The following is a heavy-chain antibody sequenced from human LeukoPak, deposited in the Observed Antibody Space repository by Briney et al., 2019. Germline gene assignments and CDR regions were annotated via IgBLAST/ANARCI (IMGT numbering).Heavy chain of an antibody. Sequence: PGGSLRLSCAASGFTFSSYWMHWVRQAPGKGLVWVSRINSDGSSTSYADSVKGRFTISRDNAKNTLYLQMNSLRAEDTAVYYCAKDRFTMIVVVGLSDYWGQGTLVTVSS. CDR3: AKDRFTMIVVVGLSDY. CDR2: INSDGSST. D-gene: IGHD3-22*01. J-gene: IGHJ4*02. V-gene: IGHV3-74*01. CDR1: GFTFSSYW.